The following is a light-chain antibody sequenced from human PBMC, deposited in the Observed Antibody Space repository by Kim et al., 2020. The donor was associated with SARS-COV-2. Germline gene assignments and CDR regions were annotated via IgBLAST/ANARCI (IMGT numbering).Light chain of an antibody. CDR3: QVWDSTTYHVV. V-gene: IGLV3-21*01. J-gene: IGLJ2*01. Sequence: APGKTATMPCGGNNVGTKRVHWYRQKPGQATVLVIYYDSDRPSGIPERFAGSNSGNTATLTISRVEAGDEADYYCQVWDSTTYHVVFGGGTQLTVL. CDR2: YDS. CDR1: NVGTKR.